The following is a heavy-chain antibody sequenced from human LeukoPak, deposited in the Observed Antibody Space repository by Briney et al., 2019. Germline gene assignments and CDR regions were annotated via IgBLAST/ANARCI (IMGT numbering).Heavy chain of an antibody. D-gene: IGHD6-19*01. CDR3: ARAYSSGWKTDAFDI. CDR2: ISSSSSYI. Sequence: AGGSLRLSCAASGFTFSSYSMNWVRQAPGKGLEWVSSISSSSSYIYYADSVKGRFTISRDNAKNSLYLQMNSLRAEDTAVYYCARAYSSGWKTDAFDIWGQGTMVTVSS. CDR1: GFTFSSYS. J-gene: IGHJ3*02. V-gene: IGHV3-21*01.